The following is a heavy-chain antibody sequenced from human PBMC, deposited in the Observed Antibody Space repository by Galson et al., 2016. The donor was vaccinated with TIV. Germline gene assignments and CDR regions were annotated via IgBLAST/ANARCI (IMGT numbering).Heavy chain of an antibody. V-gene: IGHV3-9*01. CDR2: ISWRSIKA. CDR3: ARGGYCSGGRCYSNGFLEFSGLDV. D-gene: IGHD2-15*01. J-gene: IGHJ6*02. CDR1: GFIFDNYA. Sequence: SLRLSCATSGFIFDNYAMHWVRQAPGKGLEWVSGISWRSIKADYADSVRGRFTISRDPAKNPLDLQMNSLRPEDTALYFCARGGYCSGGRCYSNGFLEFSGLDVWGQGTTVTVSS.